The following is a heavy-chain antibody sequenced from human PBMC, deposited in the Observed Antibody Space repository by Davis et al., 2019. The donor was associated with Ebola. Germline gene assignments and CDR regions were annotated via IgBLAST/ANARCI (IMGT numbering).Heavy chain of an antibody. V-gene: IGHV4-59*01. CDR1: CGSISSYY. J-gene: IGHJ4*02. D-gene: IGHD4-17*01. Sequence: SETLSPTCTVPCGSISSYYWSWIRQPPGKGLEWIGYIYYSGSTNYNPSLKSRVTISVDTSKNQFSLKLSSVTAADTAVYYCARGGGFYGDYVDYWGQGTLVTVSS. CDR2: IYYSGST. CDR3: ARGGGFYGDYVDY.